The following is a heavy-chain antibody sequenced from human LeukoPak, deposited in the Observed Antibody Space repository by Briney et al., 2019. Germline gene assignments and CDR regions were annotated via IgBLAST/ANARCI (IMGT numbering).Heavy chain of an antibody. CDR2: ISSSGSTI. CDR3: ARVLAYCGGDCYSAWLDP. Sequence: GGSLRLSCAASGFTFSSYEMNWVRQAPGKGLEWVSYISSSGSTIYYADSVKGRFTISRDNAKNSLYLQMNSLRAEDTAVYYCARVLAYCGGDCYSAWLDPWGQGTLVTVSS. D-gene: IGHD2-21*02. J-gene: IGHJ5*02. V-gene: IGHV3-48*03. CDR1: GFTFSSYE.